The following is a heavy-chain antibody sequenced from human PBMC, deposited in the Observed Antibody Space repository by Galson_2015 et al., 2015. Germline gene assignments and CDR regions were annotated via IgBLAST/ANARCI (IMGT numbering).Heavy chain of an antibody. CDR2: MYSSGST. CDR1: GGSISSYY. V-gene: IGHV4-59*01. D-gene: IGHD2-2*01. J-gene: IGHJ4*02. Sequence: SETLSLTCTVSGGSISSYYWSWIRQPPGKGLEWIGYMYSSGSTDYNPSLKSRVTISLDTSKNEISLKLSSVTAADTALYYCARLASSTAPFDYWGRGTLVTVSS. CDR3: ARLASSTAPFDY.